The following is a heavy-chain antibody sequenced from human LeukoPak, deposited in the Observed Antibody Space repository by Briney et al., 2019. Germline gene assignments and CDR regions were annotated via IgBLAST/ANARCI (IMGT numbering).Heavy chain of an antibody. CDR1: GFTFDDYA. V-gene: IGHV3-9*01. CDR3: AKVSQRRDGYNCAY. CDR2: ISWNSGSI. D-gene: IGHD5-24*01. J-gene: IGHJ4*02. Sequence: PGGSLRLSCAASGFTFDDYAMHWVRQAPGKGLEWVSGISWNSGSIGYADSVKGRFTISRDNAKNSLYLQMNSLRAEDTAVYYCAKVSQRRDGYNCAYWGQGTLVTVSS.